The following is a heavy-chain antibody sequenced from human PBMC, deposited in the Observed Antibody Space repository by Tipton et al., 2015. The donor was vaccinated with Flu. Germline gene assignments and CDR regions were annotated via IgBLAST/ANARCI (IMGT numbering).Heavy chain of an antibody. CDR3: AKDLHYYDSSGLGVYFDY. CDR1: GFTFSSYA. V-gene: IGHV3-23*01. Sequence: SLRLSCAASGFTFSSYAMSWARQAPGKGLEWVSAISGSGGSTYYADSVKDRFTISRDNSKNTPYLQMNSLRAEDTAVYYCAKDLHYYDSSGLGVYFDYWGQGTLVTVSS. D-gene: IGHD3-22*01. CDR2: ISGSGGST. J-gene: IGHJ4*02.